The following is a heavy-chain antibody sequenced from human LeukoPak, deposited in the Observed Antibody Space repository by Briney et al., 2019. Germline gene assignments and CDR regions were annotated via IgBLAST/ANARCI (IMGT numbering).Heavy chain of an antibody. CDR3: ARGREERRYYDFWSGRENWFDP. V-gene: IGHV1-8*01. D-gene: IGHD3-3*01. J-gene: IGHJ5*02. CDR2: MNPNSGNT. Sequence: GASVKVSCKASGYTFTSYEINWVRQATGQGLEWMGWMNPNSGNTGYAQKFQGRVTMTRNTSISTAYMELSSLRSEDTAVYYCARGREERRYYDFWSGRENWFDPWGQGTLVTVSS. CDR1: GYTFTSYE.